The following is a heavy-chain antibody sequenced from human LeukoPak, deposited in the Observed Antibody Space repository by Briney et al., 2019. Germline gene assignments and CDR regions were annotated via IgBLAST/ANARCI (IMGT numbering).Heavy chain of an antibody. CDR2: ISYDGNIE. J-gene: IGHJ4*02. CDR3: ARFRNVRRGSDGYFFDY. D-gene: IGHD5-12*01. Sequence: GGSLRLSCAASGFTFSSYAMHWIRQAPGKGLQWVAVISYDGNIEYYTDSVKGRFNISRDNSNSALYLQMNGLRTEDTAVYYCARFRNVRRGSDGYFFDYWGQGTLVTVSS. CDR1: GFTFSSYA. V-gene: IGHV3-30*04.